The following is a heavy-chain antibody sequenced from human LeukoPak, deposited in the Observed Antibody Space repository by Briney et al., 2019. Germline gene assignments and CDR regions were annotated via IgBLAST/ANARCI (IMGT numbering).Heavy chain of an antibody. J-gene: IGHJ4*02. Sequence: PGGSLRLSCAASGFTFSSYSMNWVRQAPGKGLEWVSYISSISGTINYADSVKGRFTISGDNARNSLILQMNSLRAEDTAVYYCARDHNYAFDYRGQGTLVTVSS. D-gene: IGHD5-18*01. CDR1: GFTFSSYS. V-gene: IGHV3-48*01. CDR2: ISSISGTI. CDR3: ARDHNYAFDY.